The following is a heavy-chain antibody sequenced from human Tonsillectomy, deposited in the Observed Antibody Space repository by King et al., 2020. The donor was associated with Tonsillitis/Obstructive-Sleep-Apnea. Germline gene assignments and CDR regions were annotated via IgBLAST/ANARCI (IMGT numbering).Heavy chain of an antibody. V-gene: IGHV4-34*01. CDR2: INHSGNT. Sequence: VQLPQWGAGLLKPSETLSLTCAVYGGSFSGYYWSWIRQPPGKGLEWIGEINHSGNTNYNPSLKSRVTISVDTSKNQFSLKLSSVTAADTAVYYCARGPNYSSSWYNYWGQGTLVTVSS. D-gene: IGHD6-13*01. J-gene: IGHJ4*02. CDR1: GGSFSGYY. CDR3: ARGPNYSSSWYNY.